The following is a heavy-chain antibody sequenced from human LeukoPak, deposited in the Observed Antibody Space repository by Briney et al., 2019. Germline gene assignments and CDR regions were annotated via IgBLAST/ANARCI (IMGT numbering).Heavy chain of an antibody. CDR3: ARVGVIAAAIRTFDY. J-gene: IGHJ4*02. CDR1: GYTFTGYY. V-gene: IGHV1-2*02. Sequence: ASVTVSCKASGYTFTGYYMHWVRQAPGQGLEWMGWINPNSGGTNYAQKLQGRVTMTRDTSISTAYMELSRLRSEDTAVYYCARVGVIAAAIRTFDYWGQGTLVTVSS. CDR2: INPNSGGT. D-gene: IGHD6-13*01.